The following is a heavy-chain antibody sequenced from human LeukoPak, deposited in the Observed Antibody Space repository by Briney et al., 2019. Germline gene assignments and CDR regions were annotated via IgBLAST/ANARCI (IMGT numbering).Heavy chain of an antibody. V-gene: IGHV4-31*03. CDR1: GASFNTGDYY. CDR3: ARGAPPDS. Sequence: PSQTLSLTSIVSGASFNTGDYYWNWIRQHPGKGLEWIGYIYNSGSTYYNPSLKSRVTISVDTSKNHFSRRLTSVTTADSAVYYCARGAPPDSWGQGTLVTVSS. CDR2: IYNSGST. J-gene: IGHJ4*02.